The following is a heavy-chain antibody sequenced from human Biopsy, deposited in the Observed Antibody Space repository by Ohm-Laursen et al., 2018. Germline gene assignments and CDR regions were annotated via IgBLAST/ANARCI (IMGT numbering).Heavy chain of an antibody. CDR2: IHYTGHI. D-gene: IGHD5-12*01. CDR1: GDTISTYY. J-gene: IGHJ2*01. Sequence: SDTLSLTCTVSGDTISTYYWNRIRQTPGKGLEWIGYIHYTGHIRINPSLNSRATISVDTSKDQFSLKLSSLTAADTAIYYCARNRVDVVKVTTIGWNFDLWGRGTLVTVS. V-gene: IGHV4-59*08. CDR3: ARNRVDVVKVTTIGWNFDL.